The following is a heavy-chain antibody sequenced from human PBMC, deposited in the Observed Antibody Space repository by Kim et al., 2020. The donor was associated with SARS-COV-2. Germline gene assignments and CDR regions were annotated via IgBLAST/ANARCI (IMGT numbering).Heavy chain of an antibody. V-gene: IGHV4-4*07. Sequence: STTTNPSLKSRVTMSVDTSKNQFSLKLSSVTAADTAVYYCARESDGGATAWGQGTLVTVSS. J-gene: IGHJ5*02. D-gene: IGHD1-26*01. CDR3: ARESDGGATA. CDR2: ST.